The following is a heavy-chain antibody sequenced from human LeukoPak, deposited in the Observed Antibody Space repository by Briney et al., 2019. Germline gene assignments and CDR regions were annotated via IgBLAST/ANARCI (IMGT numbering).Heavy chain of an antibody. CDR2: INAGNGNT. J-gene: IGHJ4*02. CDR3: ARGSPPRRNYDSRGYYSYYFDY. D-gene: IGHD3-22*01. CDR1: GYTFTSYA. Sequence: GASVKVSCKASGYTFTSYAMHWVRQAPGQRLEWMGWINAGNGNTKYSQEFQGRVTITRDTSASTAYMELSSLRSEDTAVYYCARGSPPRRNYDSRGYYSYYFDYWGQGTLVTVSS. V-gene: IGHV1-3*03.